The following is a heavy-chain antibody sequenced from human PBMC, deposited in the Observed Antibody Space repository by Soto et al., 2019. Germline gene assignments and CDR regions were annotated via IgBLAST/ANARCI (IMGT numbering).Heavy chain of an antibody. Sequence: GASVKVSCKASGGTFSSYAISWVRQAPGQGLEWMGGIIPIFGTANYAQKFQGRVTITADESTSTAYMELSSLRPEDTAVYYCARWFGEENSYYYYYGMDVWGQGTTVTVSS. CDR1: GGTFSSYA. CDR2: IIPIFGTA. V-gene: IGHV1-69*13. D-gene: IGHD3-10*01. J-gene: IGHJ6*02. CDR3: ARWFGEENSYYYYYGMDV.